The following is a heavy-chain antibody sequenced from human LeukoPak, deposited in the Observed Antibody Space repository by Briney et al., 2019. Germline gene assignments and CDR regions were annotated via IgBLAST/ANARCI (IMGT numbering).Heavy chain of an antibody. Sequence: GGSLRLSCAASGFTFSSYAMSWVRQAPGKGLEWVSAISGSGGSTYYADSVKGRFTISRDNSKNTLYLQMNSLRAEDTAVYYCAKDRGYYDSSGYYSDCWGQGTLVTVSS. CDR3: AKDRGYYDSSGYYSDC. CDR2: ISGSGGST. V-gene: IGHV3-23*01. J-gene: IGHJ4*02. CDR1: GFTFSSYA. D-gene: IGHD3-22*01.